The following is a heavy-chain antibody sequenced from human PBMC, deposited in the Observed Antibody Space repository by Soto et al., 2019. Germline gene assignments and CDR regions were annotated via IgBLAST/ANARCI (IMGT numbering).Heavy chain of an antibody. CDR3: ARGINTDYCSGGSCYNPGYYYGMDV. Sequence: GASVEVSCKAFGGTFRSYAISWGRQAPGQGREWMGGGIPIFGTANYAQKFQGRVTITADESTSTAYMELSSLRSEDTAVYYCARGINTDYCSGGSCYNPGYYYGMDVWGQGTTVTSP. CDR1: GGTFRSYA. V-gene: IGHV1-69*01. J-gene: IGHJ6*02. CDR2: GIPIFGTA. D-gene: IGHD2-15*01.